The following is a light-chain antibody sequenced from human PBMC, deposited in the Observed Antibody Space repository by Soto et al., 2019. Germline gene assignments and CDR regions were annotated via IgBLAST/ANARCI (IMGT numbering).Light chain of an antibody. CDR2: AAS. Sequence: DIQMTQSPSSLSASVGDRVTNTCRASQSISSYLNWYQQKPGKAPKLLIYAASSLQSGVPSRFSGSGSGTDFTLTISSLQPEDFVTYYCQQSYSTLWTFGQGTKVEIK. CDR3: QQSYSTLWT. V-gene: IGKV1-39*01. CDR1: QSISSY. J-gene: IGKJ1*01.